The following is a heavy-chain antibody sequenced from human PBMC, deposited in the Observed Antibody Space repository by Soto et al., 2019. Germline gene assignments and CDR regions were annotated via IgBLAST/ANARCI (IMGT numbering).Heavy chain of an antibody. Sequence: PGGSLRLSCAASGFTFSSYSMNWVRQAPGKGLEWVSSISSSSSYIYYADSVKGRFTISRDNAKNSLYLQMNSLRAEDTAVYYCARGSSSGIYGYYYYYMDVWGKGTTVTVSS. CDR1: GFTFSSYS. V-gene: IGHV3-21*01. J-gene: IGHJ6*03. CDR2: ISSSSSYI. D-gene: IGHD6-6*01. CDR3: ARGSSSGIYGYYYYYMDV.